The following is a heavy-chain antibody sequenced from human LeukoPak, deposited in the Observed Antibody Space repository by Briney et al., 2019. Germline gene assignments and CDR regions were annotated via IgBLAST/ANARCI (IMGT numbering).Heavy chain of an antibody. J-gene: IGHJ4*02. CDR2: IGSSSSYI. Sequence: GGSLRLSCAASGFTFSSYSMNWVRQAPGKGLEWVSSIGSSSSYIYYADSVKGRFTISRDNAKNSLYLQMNSLRAEDTAVYYCARDQVPITIFGVVSQTFDYWGQGTLVTVSS. CDR1: GFTFSSYS. V-gene: IGHV3-21*01. D-gene: IGHD3-3*01. CDR3: ARDQVPITIFGVVSQTFDY.